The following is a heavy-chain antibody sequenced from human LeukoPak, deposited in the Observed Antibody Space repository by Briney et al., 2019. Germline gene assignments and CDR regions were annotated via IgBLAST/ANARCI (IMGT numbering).Heavy chain of an antibody. CDR1: GFTVSSNY. Sequence: GGSLRLSCAASGFTVSSNYMSWVRQAPGKGLEWVSVIYSGGSTYYADSVKGRFTISRDNAKNSLYMHMNSLRAEDTAVYYCARAASYGSNAFDIWGQGTMVTVSS. V-gene: IGHV3-53*01. CDR3: ARAASYGSNAFDI. J-gene: IGHJ3*02. D-gene: IGHD3-10*01. CDR2: IYSGGST.